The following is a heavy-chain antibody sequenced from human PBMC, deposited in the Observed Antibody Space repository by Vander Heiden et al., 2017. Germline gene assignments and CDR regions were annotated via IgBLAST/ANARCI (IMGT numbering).Heavy chain of an antibody. CDR2: INLDGRMI. V-gene: IGHV3-74*01. D-gene: IGHD6-6*01. CDR1: GFTFSKDG. CDR3: AGVSSASIDY. Sequence: EVQLVESGGGLVQPGGSLRLSCAASGFTFSKDGMHGVRQAPGKGLVWASRINLDGRMIREADSVKGRFTIARDNAQKTLYLKMQSLRAEDTAVYYGAGVSSASIDYWVQGSLVTVSS. J-gene: IGHJ4*02.